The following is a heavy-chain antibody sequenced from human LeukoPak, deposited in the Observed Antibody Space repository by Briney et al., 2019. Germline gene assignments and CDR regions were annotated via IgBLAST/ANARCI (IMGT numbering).Heavy chain of an antibody. V-gene: IGHV4-34*01. CDR1: GGSFSGYY. J-gene: IGHJ4*02. CDR3: WTPRYCSSTSCSSQGFDY. CDR2: INHSGST. Sequence: ETLSLTCAVYGGSFSGYYWSWIRQPPGKGLEWIGEINHSGSTNYNPSLKSRVTISVDTSKNQFSLKLSSVTAADTAVYYCWTPRYCSSTSCSSQGFDYWGQGTLVTVSS. D-gene: IGHD2-2*01.